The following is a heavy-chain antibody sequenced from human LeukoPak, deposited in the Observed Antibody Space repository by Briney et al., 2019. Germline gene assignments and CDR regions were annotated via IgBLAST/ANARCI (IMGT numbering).Heavy chain of an antibody. CDR3: ARDKPSGSYAGFDY. Sequence: GGSLRLSCAASGSTFSDYRMNWVRQAPGKGLEWVSVIGRSDTYIYYADSVKGRFTISRDNAKNSLYLQMNSLRAEDTAVYYCARDKPSGSYAGFDYWGQGTLVTVSS. D-gene: IGHD1-26*01. J-gene: IGHJ4*02. CDR1: GSTFSDYR. CDR2: IGRSDTYI. V-gene: IGHV3-21*01.